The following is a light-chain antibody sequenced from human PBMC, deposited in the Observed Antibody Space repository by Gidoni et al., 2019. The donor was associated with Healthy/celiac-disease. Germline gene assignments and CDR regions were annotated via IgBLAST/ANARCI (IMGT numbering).Light chain of an antibody. J-gene: IGLJ3*02. CDR3: SSYTSSSTSWV. CDR2: DVS. V-gene: IGLV2-14*01. Sequence: QSALTQPASVSVSPGQSITISCTGTSSDVGGYNYVSWYQQHPGKAPKLMIYDVSNRPSGVSNRFSGSKSGNTASLTISGLQAEDEADYYCSSYTSSSTSWVFGGGTKLTVL. CDR1: SSDVGGYNY.